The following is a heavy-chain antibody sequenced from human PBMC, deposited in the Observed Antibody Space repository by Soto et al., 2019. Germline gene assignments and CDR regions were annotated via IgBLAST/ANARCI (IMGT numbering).Heavy chain of an antibody. V-gene: IGHV3-73*01. CDR3: AKDTVPVATPWFDP. CDR2: IGSKANNYAT. CDR1: GFTFSGSA. D-gene: IGHD2-2*01. Sequence: GGSLRLSCAASGFTFSGSAMHWVRQASGKGLEWVGRIGSKANNYATAYAASVKGRFTISRDDSKNTAYLQMNSLKTEDTAIYYCAKDTVPVATPWFDPWGQGTLVTVSS. J-gene: IGHJ5*02.